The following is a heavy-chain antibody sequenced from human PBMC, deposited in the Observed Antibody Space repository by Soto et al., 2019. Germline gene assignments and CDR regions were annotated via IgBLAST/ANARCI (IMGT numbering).Heavy chain of an antibody. Sequence: QVQLVESGGGVVQPGRSLRLSCAASGFTFSSYGMHWVRQAPGKGLEWVAVISYDGSNKYYADSVKGRFTISRDNSKNTLYLQMNSLRAEDTAVYYCAKDRAPIAPRYYFDYWGQGTLVTVSS. CDR2: ISYDGSNK. D-gene: IGHD6-13*01. CDR3: AKDRAPIAPRYYFDY. V-gene: IGHV3-30*18. CDR1: GFTFSSYG. J-gene: IGHJ4*02.